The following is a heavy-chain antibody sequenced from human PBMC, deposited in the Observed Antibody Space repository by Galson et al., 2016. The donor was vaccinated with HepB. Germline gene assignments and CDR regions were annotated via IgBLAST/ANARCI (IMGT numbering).Heavy chain of an antibody. D-gene: IGHD1-26*01. CDR1: GFTLGNYA. V-gene: IGHV3-23*01. CDR2: ISADALEK. J-gene: IGHJ4*02. Sequence: SLRLSCAASGFTLGNYAMAWVRQAPGKGLEWVSSISADALEKHYRDAVEGRFTISRDTSENTLDLQMSSLRTEDTAVYYCARDRGGTYSNCFDYWGQGTMVTVSS. CDR3: ARDRGGTYSNCFDY.